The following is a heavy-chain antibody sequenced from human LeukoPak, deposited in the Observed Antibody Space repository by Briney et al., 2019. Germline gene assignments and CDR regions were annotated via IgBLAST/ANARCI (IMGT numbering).Heavy chain of an antibody. CDR3: ARGLRTYYYDSSGFIDY. V-gene: IGHV4-39*07. CDR2: IYYSGST. CDR1: GGSISSSSYY. Sequence: PSETLSLTCTVSGGSISSSSYYWGWIRQPPGKGLEWIGSIYYSGSTYYNPSLKSRVTISVDTSKNQFSLKLSSVTAADTAVYYCARGLRTYYYDSSGFIDYWGQGTLVTVSS. D-gene: IGHD3-22*01. J-gene: IGHJ4*02.